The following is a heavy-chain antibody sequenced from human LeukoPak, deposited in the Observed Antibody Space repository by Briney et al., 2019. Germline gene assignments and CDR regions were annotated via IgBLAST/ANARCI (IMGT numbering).Heavy chain of an antibody. CDR2: ISYSGNT. Sequence: SETLSPTCAVSGYSISSGYYWGWMRQPPGKGVEWIGSISYSGNTYHNPSLKSRVTIRIDTPKNQFSLKLSSVTAADTAVYYCWGDGRLKIWPDFDYSGQGTLLALSS. CDR3: WGDGRLKIWPDFDY. CDR1: GYSISSGYY. D-gene: IGHD5-24*01. V-gene: IGHV4-38-2*02. J-gene: IGHJ4*02.